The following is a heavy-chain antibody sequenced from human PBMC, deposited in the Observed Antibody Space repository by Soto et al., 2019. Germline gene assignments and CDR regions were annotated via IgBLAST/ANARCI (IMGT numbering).Heavy chain of an antibody. J-gene: IGHJ6*02. Sequence: SETLSRTCAVYGGSFSWYHWSWSRQPPGKGLGWIGEINHSGSTNYNPSLKSRVTISVDTSKNQFSLKLSSVTAADTAVYYCARGVTLWFGELLLARDYYYGMDVWGQGTTVTVSS. CDR1: GGSFSWYH. CDR3: ARGVTLWFGELLLARDYYYGMDV. V-gene: IGHV4-34*01. D-gene: IGHD3-10*01. CDR2: INHSGST.